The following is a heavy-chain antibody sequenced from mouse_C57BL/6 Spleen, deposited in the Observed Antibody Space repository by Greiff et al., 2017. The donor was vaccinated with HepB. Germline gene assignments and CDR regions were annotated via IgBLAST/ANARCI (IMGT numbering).Heavy chain of an antibody. CDR3: ARNGYGSSSAMDY. Sequence: QVQLQQSGPGLVQPSQSLSITCTVSGFSLTSYGVHWVRQSPGKGLEWLGVIWRGGSTDYNAAFISRLSISKDNSKSQVFFKMNSLQADDTAIYYCARNGYGSSSAMDYWGQGTSVTVSS. J-gene: IGHJ4*01. CDR1: GFSLTSYG. D-gene: IGHD1-1*01. CDR2: IWRGGST. V-gene: IGHV2-2*01.